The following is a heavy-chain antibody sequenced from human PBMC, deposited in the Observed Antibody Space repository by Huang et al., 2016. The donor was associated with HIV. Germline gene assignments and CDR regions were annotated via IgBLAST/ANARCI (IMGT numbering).Heavy chain of an antibody. CDR2: INESGST. Sequence: QVQLQQWGAGLLKPSETLSLTCAVYGVSFSGYYWSWIRQPPGKGLEWIGEINESGSTNYNPALKSRVTVSVDTSKNQFSRRLSSGTAADTAVYYCARDGPERSSGNYGASDYWGQGTLVTVSS. V-gene: IGHV4-34*01. CDR3: ARDGPERSSGNYGASDY. D-gene: IGHD1-26*01. CDR1: GVSFSGYY. J-gene: IGHJ4*02.